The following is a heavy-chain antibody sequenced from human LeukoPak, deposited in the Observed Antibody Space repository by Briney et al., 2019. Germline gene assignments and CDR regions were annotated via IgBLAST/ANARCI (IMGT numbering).Heavy chain of an antibody. CDR3: ARDYKYAFDN. Sequence: GGSLRLSCAASEFTFSSYAMNWVRQAPGKGLEWISYIGIDSGNTNYADSVKGRFTISGDKAKNSLYLQMNSLRVEDTAVYYCARDYKYAFDNWGQGTLVTVSS. CDR2: IGIDSGNT. V-gene: IGHV3-48*01. J-gene: IGHJ4*02. D-gene: IGHD5-24*01. CDR1: EFTFSSYA.